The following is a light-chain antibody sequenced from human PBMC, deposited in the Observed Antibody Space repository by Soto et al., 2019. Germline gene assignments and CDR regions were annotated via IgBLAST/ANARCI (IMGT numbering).Light chain of an antibody. J-gene: IGKJ4*02. V-gene: IGKV1-39*01. CDR2: SAS. CDR1: QNVSGW. Sequence: DIQMTQSPSTLSASVGDTVTVTCRASQNVSGWLAWYQQKPGEAPKLLIYSASTLQSGVPSRFSGRGSGTDFTLTIIGLQSEDFATYYCQQSYTTPRTFGAGTKVDIK. CDR3: QQSYTTPRT.